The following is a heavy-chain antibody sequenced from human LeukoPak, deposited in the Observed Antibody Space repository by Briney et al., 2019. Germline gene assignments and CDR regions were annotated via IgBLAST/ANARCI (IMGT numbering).Heavy chain of an antibody. CDR1: GYTFTSYD. D-gene: IGHD2-2*01. Sequence: ASLKDSCKASGYTFTSYDINWVRQATGQGLEWMGWMNPNRGNSDYAQKFQGRVTMTRNTSISTAYMALSSLRSEDTAVYYCARDLGYCSSASCLYSYYYYMDVWGKGTTVTVSS. CDR2: MNPNRGNS. CDR3: ARDLGYCSSASCLYSYYYYMDV. J-gene: IGHJ6*03. V-gene: IGHV1-8*01.